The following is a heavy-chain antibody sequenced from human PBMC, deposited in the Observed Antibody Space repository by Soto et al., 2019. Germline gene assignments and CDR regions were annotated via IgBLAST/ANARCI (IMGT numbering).Heavy chain of an antibody. CDR2: INPNSGGT. Sequence: ASVKVSCKASGYTFTGYYMHWVRQAPGQGLEWMGWINPNSGGTNYAQKFQGWVTMTRDTSRSTAYMELSRLSSDDTAVYSCAREAHYSDSSGYYGLQYGMDVWGQGTTVTVSS. J-gene: IGHJ6*02. V-gene: IGHV1-2*04. D-gene: IGHD3-22*01. CDR3: AREAHYSDSSGYYGLQYGMDV. CDR1: GYTFTGYY.